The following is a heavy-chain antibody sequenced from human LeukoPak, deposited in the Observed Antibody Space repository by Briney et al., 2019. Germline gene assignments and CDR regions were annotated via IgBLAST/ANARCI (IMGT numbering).Heavy chain of an antibody. D-gene: IGHD3-3*01. CDR3: AKDRSYYDFWSGPQGMSDY. CDR1: GFTFSGYY. CDR2: ISGDSSTI. J-gene: IGHJ4*02. V-gene: IGHV3-11*04. Sequence: GGSLRLSCAASGFTFSGYYMSWLRQAPGKRLEWVSYISGDSSTIYYADSVKGRFTISRDNSKNTLYLQMNSLRAEDTAVYYCAKDRSYYDFWSGPQGMSDYWGQGTLVTVSS.